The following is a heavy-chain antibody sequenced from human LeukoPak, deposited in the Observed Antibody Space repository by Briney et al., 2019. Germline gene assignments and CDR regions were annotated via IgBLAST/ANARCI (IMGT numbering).Heavy chain of an antibody. CDR1: GYSISSGYY. Sequence: SETLSLTCTVSGYSISSGYYWGWIRQPPGKGLEWIGSIYHSGSTYYNPSLKSRVTISVDTSKNQFSLKLTSVTAADTAVYYCARDQPPYRDYGDYGFDYWGQGMLVTVSS. D-gene: IGHD4-17*01. CDR2: IYHSGST. V-gene: IGHV4-38-2*02. CDR3: ARDQPPYRDYGDYGFDY. J-gene: IGHJ4*02.